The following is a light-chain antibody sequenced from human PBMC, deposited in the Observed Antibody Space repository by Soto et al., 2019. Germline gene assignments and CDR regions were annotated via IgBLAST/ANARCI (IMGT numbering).Light chain of an antibody. CDR3: AAWDDSLSGPA. CDR1: RSNIGSNT. J-gene: IGLJ2*01. Sequence: QSALTQPPSASGTPGQGVTISCSGSRSNIGSNTVNWYRQLPGTAPKVLLYANDQRPSGVPARFSGSKSGTSAALAISGLQAEDEADYYCAAWDDSLSGPAFGGGTKVTVL. V-gene: IGLV1-44*01. CDR2: AND.